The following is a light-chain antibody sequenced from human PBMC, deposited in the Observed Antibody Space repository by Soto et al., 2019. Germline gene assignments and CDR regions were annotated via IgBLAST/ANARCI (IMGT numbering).Light chain of an antibody. CDR2: GNS. CDR3: QSYHSSLSGSYV. V-gene: IGLV1-40*01. CDR1: SSNIGAGYD. J-gene: IGLJ1*01. Sequence: QSALTQPPSVSGAPGQRVTISCTGSSSNIGAGYDVHWYQQLPGTAPKLLIYGNSNRPSGVPVRFSGSKSGTSASLAITGLQAEDEADYYCQSYHSSLSGSYVFGTGTKSPS.